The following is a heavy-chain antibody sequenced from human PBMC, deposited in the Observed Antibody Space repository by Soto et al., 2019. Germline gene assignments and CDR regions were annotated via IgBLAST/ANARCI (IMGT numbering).Heavy chain of an antibody. CDR2: MSGSGGST. CDR3: AKDPSSTEWGGSL. V-gene: IGHV3-23*01. J-gene: IGHJ4*02. D-gene: IGHD3-3*01. CDR1: GFTFSSYA. Sequence: EVQLLESGGGLVQPGGSLRLSCAASGFTFSSYAMSWVRQAPGKGLEWVSAMSGSGGSTYYADSVKGRFTISRDNSKNTLYLQMNSLRAEDTAVYYWAKDPSSTEWGGSLWGQGTLVTVSS.